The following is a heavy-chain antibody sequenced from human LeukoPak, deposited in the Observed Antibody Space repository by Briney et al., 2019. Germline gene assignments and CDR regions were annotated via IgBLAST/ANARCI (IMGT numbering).Heavy chain of an antibody. CDR2: IYYSGST. CDR1: GGSISSGDYY. D-gene: IGHD4-17*01. V-gene: IGHV4-30-4*01. J-gene: IGHJ5*02. CDR3: ARENYGDYQTDNWFDP. Sequence: PSETLSLTCTVSGGSISSGDYYWSWLRQPPGTGLEWIGYIYYSGSTYYNPSLKSRVTISVDTSKNQFSLKLSSVTAADTAVYYCARENYGDYQTDNWFDPWGQGTLVTVSS.